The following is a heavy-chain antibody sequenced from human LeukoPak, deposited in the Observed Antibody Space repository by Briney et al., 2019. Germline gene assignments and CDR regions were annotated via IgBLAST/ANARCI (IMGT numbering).Heavy chain of an antibody. Sequence: GASVKVSCKTSGYTFISYGISWVRQAPGQGLEWMGWISAYSGNTNYAQKLQGRVTMTTDTSTSTAHMELRSLRSDDTAVYYCARDPIRHYYDSSGYYRNWFDPWGQGTLVTVSS. CDR3: ARDPIRHYYDSSGYYRNWFDP. CDR1: GYTFISYG. CDR2: ISAYSGNT. D-gene: IGHD3-22*01. J-gene: IGHJ5*02. V-gene: IGHV1-18*01.